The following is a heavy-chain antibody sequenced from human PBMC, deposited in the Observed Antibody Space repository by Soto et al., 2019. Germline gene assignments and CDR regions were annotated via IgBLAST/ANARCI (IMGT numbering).Heavy chain of an antibody. CDR1: GYTFTAYW. Sequence: GESLKISCKGSGYTFTAYWIGWERQMPGKGLEWMGIIYPGDSDTRYSPSFQGQVTISADKSISTAYLQWSSLKASDTAMFYCARGGYSGNSKDPFYIWGPGTMVTVSS. V-gene: IGHV5-51*01. J-gene: IGHJ3*02. CDR3: ARGGYSGNSKDPFYI. D-gene: IGHD6-25*01. CDR2: IYPGDSDT.